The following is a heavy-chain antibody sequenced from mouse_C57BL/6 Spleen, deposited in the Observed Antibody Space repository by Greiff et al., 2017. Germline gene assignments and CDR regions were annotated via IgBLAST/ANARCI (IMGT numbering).Heavy chain of an antibody. CDR3: ARFRLGRDYAMDY. Sequence: LQQSGAELVRPGASVKMSCKASGYTFTSYNMNWVKQTPRQGLEWIGSIYPGNGDTSYNQKFKGKATLTVDKSSSAAYMQLSSLPSEDSAVSFCARFRLGRDYAMDYWGQGTSVTVSS. D-gene: IGHD4-1*01. J-gene: IGHJ4*01. CDR1: GYTFTSYN. V-gene: IGHV1-12*01. CDR2: IYPGNGDT.